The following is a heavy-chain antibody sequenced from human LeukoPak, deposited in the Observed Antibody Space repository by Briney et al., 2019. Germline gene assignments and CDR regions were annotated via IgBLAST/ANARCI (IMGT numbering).Heavy chain of an antibody. CDR2: INQDGSEK. CDR3: ARDRSGTRGSDY. Sequence: PGGSLRLSCAASGFTFSNYWMSWVRQAPGKGMGWVANINQDGSEKYYVDSMKGRFIISRDNAKNSLYLQVNSLRAEDTAVYYCARDRSGTRGSDYWGQGTLVTVSS. J-gene: IGHJ4*02. D-gene: IGHD1-1*01. V-gene: IGHV3-7*01. CDR1: GFTFSNYW.